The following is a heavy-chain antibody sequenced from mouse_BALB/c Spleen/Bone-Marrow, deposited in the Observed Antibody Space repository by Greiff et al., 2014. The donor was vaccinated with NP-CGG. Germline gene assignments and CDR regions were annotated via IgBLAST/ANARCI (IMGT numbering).Heavy chain of an antibody. CDR3: ARDGYGKRNYFDY. CDR1: GYAFSSSW. Sequence: VQVVESGPELVKPGASVKISCKASGYAFSSSWMNWVKQRPGQGLEWIGRIYPGDGDTNYNGKFKGKATLTADKSPSTAYMQLSSLTSVDSAVYFCARDGYGKRNYFDYWGQGTTLTVSS. D-gene: IGHD2-1*01. J-gene: IGHJ2*01. CDR2: IYPGDGDT. V-gene: IGHV1-82*01.